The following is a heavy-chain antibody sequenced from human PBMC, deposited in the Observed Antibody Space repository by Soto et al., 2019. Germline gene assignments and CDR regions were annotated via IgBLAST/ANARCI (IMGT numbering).Heavy chain of an antibody. CDR1: GFSLSTNGVG. V-gene: IGHV2-5*02. J-gene: IGHJ4*02. CDR3: AHVEATVTKV. Sequence: QITLKESGPTLVKPTQTLTLTCTFSGFSLSTNGVGVGWIRQPPGKALEWLALLYWDDDKHYSPSLKSRLTITKNTPKNRVVLTMTNMDPVDTGTYYCAHVEATVTKVWGQGTLVTVSA. D-gene: IGHD4-17*01. CDR2: LYWDDDK.